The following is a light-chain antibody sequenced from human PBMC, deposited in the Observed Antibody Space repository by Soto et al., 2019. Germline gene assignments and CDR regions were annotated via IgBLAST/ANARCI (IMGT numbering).Light chain of an antibody. Sequence: QSALTQPRSVSGSPGQSVTISCTGTSSDVGGYNYVSWYQKHPGKAPKFMIYDVSKRPSGVPNRFSGSKSGNTASLTSSGLQAEDEADYYCSSYAGSYTWVFGGGTKRTFL. CDR3: SSYAGSYTWV. CDR2: DVS. CDR1: SSDVGGYNY. V-gene: IGLV2-11*01. J-gene: IGLJ3*02.